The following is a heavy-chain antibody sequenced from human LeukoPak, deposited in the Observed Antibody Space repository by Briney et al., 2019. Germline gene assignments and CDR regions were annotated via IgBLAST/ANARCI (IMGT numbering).Heavy chain of an antibody. CDR3: ASYITTSGYFDY. V-gene: IGHV3-48*03. CDR2: ISRSGDTI. D-gene: IGHD1-14*01. Sequence: GGSLRLSCAASGFTFSRYEMNWVRQAPGKGLEWVSYISRSGDTIYFADSVKGRFTISRDNAKNSLYLQMNSLRAEDTAVYYCASYITTSGYFDYWGQGTLVTVSS. CDR1: GFTFSRYE. J-gene: IGHJ4*02.